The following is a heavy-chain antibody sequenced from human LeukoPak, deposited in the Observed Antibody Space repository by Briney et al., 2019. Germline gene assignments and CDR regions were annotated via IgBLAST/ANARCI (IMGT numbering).Heavy chain of an antibody. J-gene: IGHJ6*03. V-gene: IGHV1-69*01. CDR2: IIATHGTT. D-gene: IGHD1-20*01. CDR1: GDTFNTYS. CDR3: ARGHRYNWNPLYHYMDL. Sequence: ASVKLSCKASGDTFNTYSINWVRQAPGQGLEWMGDIIATHGTTYYAPKIQGSLTITADESTAYMKLSSLTSDDAAVYYCARGHRYNWNPLYHYMDLWGDGTTVTVSS.